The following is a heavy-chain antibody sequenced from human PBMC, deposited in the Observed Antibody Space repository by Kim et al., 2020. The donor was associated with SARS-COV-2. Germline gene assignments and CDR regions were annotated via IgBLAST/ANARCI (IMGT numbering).Heavy chain of an antibody. D-gene: IGHD3-22*01. V-gene: IGHV3-9*01. CDR3: AKDYDYYDSSGYCDY. CDR1: GFTFGDYA. Sequence: GGSLRLSCAASGFTFGDYAMHWVRQAPGKGLEWVSGISWNSDTIGYADSVKGRFTISRDNAKNSLYLQMNSLRAEDTALYYCAKDYDYYDSSGYCDYWGQGTLVTVSS. CDR2: ISWNSDTI. J-gene: IGHJ4*02.